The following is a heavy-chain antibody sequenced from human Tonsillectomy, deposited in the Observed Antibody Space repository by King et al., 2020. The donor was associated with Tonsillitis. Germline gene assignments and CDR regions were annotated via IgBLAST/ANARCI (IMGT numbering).Heavy chain of an antibody. Sequence: VQLVESGGGLVQPGGSLRLSCAASGFTFSSYWMSWVRQAPGKGLEWVANIKQDGSEKYYVDSVNGRFTISRDNAKNSLYLQMNSLRAEDTAVYYCARVRIDYGDRGDWYFDLWGRGTLVTVSS. D-gene: IGHD4-17*01. CDR1: GFTFSSYW. V-gene: IGHV3-7*03. CDR3: ARVRIDYGDRGDWYFDL. CDR2: IKQDGSEK. J-gene: IGHJ2*01.